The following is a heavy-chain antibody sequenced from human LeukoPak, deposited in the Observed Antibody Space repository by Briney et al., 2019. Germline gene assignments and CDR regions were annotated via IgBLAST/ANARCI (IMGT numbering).Heavy chain of an antibody. CDR1: GGSFSGYY. V-gene: IGHV4-34*01. Sequence: SETLSLTCAVYGGSFSGYYWSWIRQPPGKGLEWIGEINHSGSTNYNPSLKSRVTISVDTSKNRFSLKLSSVTAADTAVYYCARGGGYYYMDVWGKGTTVTVSS. J-gene: IGHJ6*03. CDR2: INHSGST. D-gene: IGHD4-23*01. CDR3: ARGGGYYYMDV.